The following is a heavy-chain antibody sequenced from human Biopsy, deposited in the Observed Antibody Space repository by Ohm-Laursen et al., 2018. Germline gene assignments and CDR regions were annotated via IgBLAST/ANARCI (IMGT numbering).Heavy chain of an antibody. D-gene: IGHD4/OR15-4a*01. CDR2: IDPNSDDT. Sequence: ASVTVSCKASGSTFTGHSCHWVRQAPGHRLGWVGRIDPNSDDTKYAQKFQGRIAMTTDTSITTAYLEVSSLTSDDAAVYFCARASAYGVFDVWGQGTIVTVSS. CDR1: GSTFTGHS. V-gene: IGHV1-2*06. J-gene: IGHJ3*01. CDR3: ARASAYGVFDV.